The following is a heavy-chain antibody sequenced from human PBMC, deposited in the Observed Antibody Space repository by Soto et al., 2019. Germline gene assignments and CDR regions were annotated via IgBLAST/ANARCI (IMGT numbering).Heavy chain of an antibody. CDR1: GFTFSSYA. Sequence: PGGSLRLSCAASGFTFSSYAMTWVRQAPGKGLEWVPAIDGSGGSTYYADSVKGRFTISRDNSKNTLYLQMNSLTAEDTAVYYCAKKQTSGYYSDAFDIWGQGTMVTVSS. J-gene: IGHJ3*02. CDR2: IDGSGGST. D-gene: IGHD3-22*01. V-gene: IGHV3-23*01. CDR3: AKKQTSGYYSDAFDI.